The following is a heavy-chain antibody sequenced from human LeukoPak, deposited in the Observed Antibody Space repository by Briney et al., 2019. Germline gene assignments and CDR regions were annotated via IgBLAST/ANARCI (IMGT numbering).Heavy chain of an antibody. D-gene: IGHD3-10*01. V-gene: IGHV4-4*07. CDR3: ARVEYYGSGSPHTSPTVWVAFDI. CDR1: GGSISSYY. Sequence: PSETLSLTCTVSGGSISSYYWSWIRQSAGKGLEWIGRIYSSGSANYNPSLESRVTMSVDTSRNQFSLKLSSVTAADTAVYYCARVEYYGSGSPHTSPTVWVAFDIWGQGTMVTVSS. CDR2: IYSSGSA. J-gene: IGHJ3*02.